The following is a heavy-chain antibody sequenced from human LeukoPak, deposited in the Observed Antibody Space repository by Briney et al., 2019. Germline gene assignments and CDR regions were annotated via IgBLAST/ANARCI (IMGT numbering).Heavy chain of an antibody. V-gene: IGHV3-21*01. Sequence: GGSLRLSCAASGFTFSSYSMNWVRQAPGKGLEWVSSTSSSSSYIYYADSVKGRFTISRDNAKNSLYLQMSSLRAEDTAVYYCARRRVGAANWFDPWGQGTLVTVSS. J-gene: IGHJ5*02. D-gene: IGHD1-26*01. CDR1: GFTFSSYS. CDR2: TSSSSSYI. CDR3: ARRRVGAANWFDP.